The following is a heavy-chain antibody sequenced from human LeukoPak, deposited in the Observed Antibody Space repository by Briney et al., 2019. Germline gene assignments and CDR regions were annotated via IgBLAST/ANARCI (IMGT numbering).Heavy chain of an antibody. V-gene: IGHV3-53*01. CDR3: ARGLFLSGYLDAFDL. CDR1: GASLSSNSYY. CDR2: IYSDGRK. J-gene: IGHJ3*01. Sequence: ETLSLTRTVSGASLSSNSYYWVWIRQPPGKGLEWVSHIYSDGRKYYADSVRGRCTSSRDNSNITLYVQMNSMRVEDTAVYYCARGLFLSGYLDAFDLWGQGTVVTVSS. D-gene: IGHD3-22*01.